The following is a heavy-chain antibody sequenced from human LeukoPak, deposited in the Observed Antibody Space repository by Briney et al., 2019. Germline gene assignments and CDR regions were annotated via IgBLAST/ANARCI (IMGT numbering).Heavy chain of an antibody. D-gene: IGHD3-10*01. Sequence: SETLSLTCAVSGGSISSSNWWSWVRQPPGKGLEWIGEIYHGGSTNYNPSLKSRVTILVDKSKNQFSLKLSSVTAADTAVYYCAKSNGYGLVDIWGQGTMVTVSS. CDR2: IYHGGST. CDR1: GGSISSSNW. J-gene: IGHJ3*02. V-gene: IGHV4-4*02. CDR3: AKSNGYGLVDI.